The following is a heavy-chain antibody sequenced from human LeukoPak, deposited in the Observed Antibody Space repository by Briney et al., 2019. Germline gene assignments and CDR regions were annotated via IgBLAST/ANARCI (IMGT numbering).Heavy chain of an antibody. D-gene: IGHD3-22*01. CDR1: GGSISSYY. J-gene: IGHJ5*02. CDR2: IYYSGST. CDR3: AREPGYSEPGNRGRFDP. V-gene: IGHV4-59*01. Sequence: PSETLSLTCTVSGGSISSYYGSWIRQPPGKGLEWIGYIYYSGSTNYNPSLKSRVTISVDTSKNQFSLKLSSVTAADTAVYYCAREPGYSEPGNRGRFDPWGQGTLVTVSS.